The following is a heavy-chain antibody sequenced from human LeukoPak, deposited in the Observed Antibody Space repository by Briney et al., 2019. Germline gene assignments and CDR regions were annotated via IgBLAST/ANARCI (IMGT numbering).Heavy chain of an antibody. CDR3: ARHHASTYYYDSGGLNWFDP. CDR1: GGTFSSYA. D-gene: IGHD3-22*01. Sequence: ASVKVSCKASGGTFSSYAISWVRQAPGQGLEWMGRIIPIFGTANYAQKFQGRVTITTDESTSTAYMELSSLRSEDTAVYYCARHHASTYYYDSGGLNWFDPWGQGTLVTVSS. V-gene: IGHV1-69*05. CDR2: IIPIFGTA. J-gene: IGHJ5*02.